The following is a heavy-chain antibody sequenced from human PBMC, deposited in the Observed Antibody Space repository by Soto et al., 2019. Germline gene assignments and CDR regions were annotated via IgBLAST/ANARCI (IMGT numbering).Heavy chain of an antibody. Sequence: QVQVIQSGAEVKKPGSSVKVSCQGSGGIFSTYAISWLRQAPGQGVEWMGGIIPIFGTPNYAQNFQGRVTITADESTSTAYMELSGLRSEDTAVYYCARDRDDYGSGNYYNRIDFWGQGTLVTVSS. J-gene: IGHJ4*02. CDR2: IIPIFGTP. CDR3: ARDRDDYGSGNYYNRIDF. V-gene: IGHV1-69*01. D-gene: IGHD3-10*01. CDR1: GGIFSTYA.